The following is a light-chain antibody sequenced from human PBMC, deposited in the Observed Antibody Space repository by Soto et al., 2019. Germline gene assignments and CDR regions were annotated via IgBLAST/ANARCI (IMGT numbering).Light chain of an antibody. CDR3: QVWDGSSDHWV. V-gene: IGLV3-21*02. CDR1: NIGSHS. J-gene: IGLJ3*02. CDR2: EDN. Sequence: SYELTQPPSVSVAPGQTASIPCGGDNIGSHSVHWYQQRPGQAPVLVAYEDNVRPSEIPERVSGSNSGTTATLTISWVEAGDEAAYYCQVWDGSSDHWVFGGGTKLTVL.